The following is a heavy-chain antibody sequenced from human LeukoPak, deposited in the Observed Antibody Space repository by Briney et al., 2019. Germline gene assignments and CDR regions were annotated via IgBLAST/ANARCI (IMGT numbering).Heavy chain of an antibody. CDR1: GDSITGYH. CDR3: ARTYCGGDCKHYGMDV. J-gene: IGHJ6*02. CDR2: IYSSETT. D-gene: IGHD2-21*02. V-gene: IGHV4-59*12. Sequence: SETLSLTCTVSGDSITGYHWSWIRQPPGKGLEWIGYIYSSETTNYKPSLKSRVTISADTSKNQFSLKLSSVTAADTAVYYCARTYCGGDCKHYGMDVWGQGTTVTVSS.